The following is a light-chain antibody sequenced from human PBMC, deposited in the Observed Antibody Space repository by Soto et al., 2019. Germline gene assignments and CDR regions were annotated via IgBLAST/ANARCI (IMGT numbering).Light chain of an antibody. V-gene: IGLV2-23*01. Sequence: QTALTQPASVSGSLDQTTTISYIGSSDIIGSYNLVSWYHKKSGKAPKMIIFEGSKQPSEVSNRFSVTRPGNTASLAISGLQAEDEAYYCCCSCAGSGTQSVFGSGTKVTVL. J-gene: IGLJ1*01. CDR3: CSCAGSGTQSV. CDR1: SDIIGSYNL. CDR2: EGS.